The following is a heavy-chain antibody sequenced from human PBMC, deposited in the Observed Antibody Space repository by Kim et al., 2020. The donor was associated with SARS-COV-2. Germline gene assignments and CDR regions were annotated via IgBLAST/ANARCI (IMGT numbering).Heavy chain of an antibody. V-gene: IGHV3-9*01. CDR3: AKVVRKGVGHYYGMDV. D-gene: IGHD2-8*01. J-gene: IGHJ6*02. CDR2: ISWNNDSM. Sequence: GGSLRLSCAASGFTFGDYAMHWVRQVPGKGLEWVSGISWNNDSMGYADSVKGRFTISRDNAKNSLYLQMNSLRAEDTALYYCAKVVRKGVGHYYGMDVWGQGTTVTVSS. CDR1: GFTFGDYA.